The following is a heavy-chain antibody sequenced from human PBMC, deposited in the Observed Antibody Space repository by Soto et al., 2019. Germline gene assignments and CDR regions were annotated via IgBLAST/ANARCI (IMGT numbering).Heavy chain of an antibody. CDR2: ISGSGGST. D-gene: IGHD3-22*01. CDR1: GFTFSRYA. V-gene: IGHV3-23*01. CDR3: AKDSISSDGGYYLYYFDS. J-gene: IGHJ4*02. Sequence: GVSLRLSCVASGFTFSRYAVSWVRQAPGKGLEWVSAISGSGGSTYFRDTVRGRFTISRDNSKNTLYLQMDSLRAEDTAVYYCAKDSISSDGGYYLYYFDSWGKGTLVTVSS.